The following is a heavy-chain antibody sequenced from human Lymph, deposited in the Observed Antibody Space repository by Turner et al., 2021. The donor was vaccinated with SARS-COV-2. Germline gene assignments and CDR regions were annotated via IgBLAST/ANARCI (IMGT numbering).Heavy chain of an antibody. V-gene: IGHV4-59*01. CDR1: GGSMNRNY. D-gene: IGHD2-21*02. Sequence: QVQLQESGPRLVKPLETLSLTYTVSGGSMNRNYWSWIRQPPGKRLEWIGYIYYRGSTNYNPSLKSRVTISVDTSKNQFSLKLTSVTAADTAIYYCARETVNNWVDPWGQGILVTVSS. CDR3: ARETVNNWVDP. J-gene: IGHJ5*02. CDR2: IYYRGST.